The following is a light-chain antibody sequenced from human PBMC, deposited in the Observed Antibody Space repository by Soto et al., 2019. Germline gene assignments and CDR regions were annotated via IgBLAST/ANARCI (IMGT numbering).Light chain of an antibody. V-gene: IGKV3-15*01. CDR2: GPS. CDR3: QQYNNWPLT. CDR1: QSVSSN. Sequence: VVTQSPDTLSVSPGERATLSCRASQSVSSNLAWYQQKPGQAPRLLIYGPSTRATGIPARFSGSGSGTEFTLTISSLQSEDFAFYYCQQYNNWPLTFGGGTRVEIK. J-gene: IGKJ4*01.